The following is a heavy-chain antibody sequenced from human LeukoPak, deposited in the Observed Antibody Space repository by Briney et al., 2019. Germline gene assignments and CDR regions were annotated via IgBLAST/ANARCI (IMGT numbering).Heavy chain of an antibody. V-gene: IGHV3-23*01. CDR1: GFPFNSYI. CDR3: AMIGGTTGPFDA. Sequence: GGSLRLYCLASGFPFNSYIMTWVRQAPGKGLEWVSGIRGSGGRTFYGDSVKGRFTISRDNSKNTLFLEMKGLRVDDTALYYCAMIGGTTGPFDAWGQGTLVTVSS. J-gene: IGHJ4*02. D-gene: IGHD1-7*01. CDR2: IRGSGGRT.